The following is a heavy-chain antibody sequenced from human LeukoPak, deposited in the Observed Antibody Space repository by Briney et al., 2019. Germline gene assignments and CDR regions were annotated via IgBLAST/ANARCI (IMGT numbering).Heavy chain of an antibody. J-gene: IGHJ4*02. Sequence: GSLRLFCAASGFTFSSYGMSWVRQTPGKGLEWVSAIGGRDGSTYYADSVKGRFTISRDNSKNTLYVQMNSLRAEDTAVYYCAKGHYYGSGSLDYWGQGTLVTVSS. D-gene: IGHD3-10*01. V-gene: IGHV3-23*01. CDR1: GFTFSSYG. CDR2: IGGRDGST. CDR3: AKGHYYGSGSLDY.